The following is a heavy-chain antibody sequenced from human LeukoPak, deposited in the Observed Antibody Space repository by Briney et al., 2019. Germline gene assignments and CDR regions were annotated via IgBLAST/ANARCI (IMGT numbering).Heavy chain of an antibody. J-gene: IGHJ5*02. V-gene: IGHV3-21*01. CDR2: ITRSSTST. CDR1: GFTFSSYS. D-gene: IGHD1-20*01. Sequence: GGSLRLSCAASGFTFSSYSMNWVRQAPGKGLEWVSSITRSSTSTYYTDSVRGRFTISRDNAKNSLYLQMNSLRAEDTAVYYCARDNWNDAPGGFDPWGQGTLVTVSS. CDR3: ARDNWNDAPGGFDP.